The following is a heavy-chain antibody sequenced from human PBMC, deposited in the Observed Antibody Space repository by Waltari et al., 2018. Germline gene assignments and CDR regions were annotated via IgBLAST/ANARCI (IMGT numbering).Heavy chain of an antibody. D-gene: IGHD6-6*01. CDR1: GFPFRSFS. CDR3: ARDLSSSSLDY. J-gene: IGHJ4*02. Sequence: EVQLVEVGGGLVKPGGSLGPSCAASGFPFRSFSLKWVRPAPGKGLEGVASISSSSIYIYYADSVKGRFTISRDNAKNSLYLQMNSLRAEDTAVYYCARDLSSSSLDYWGQGTLVTVSS. V-gene: IGHV3-21*01. CDR2: ISSSSIYI.